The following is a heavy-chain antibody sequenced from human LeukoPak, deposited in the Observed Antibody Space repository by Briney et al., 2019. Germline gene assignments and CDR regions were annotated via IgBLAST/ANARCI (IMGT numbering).Heavy chain of an antibody. CDR3: AREASDCSSTGCYSGDY. V-gene: IGHV1-69*01. CDR1: GGTFSSYA. D-gene: IGHD2-2*01. J-gene: IGHJ4*02. CDR2: IIPIFGTA. Sequence: SVKVSCKASGGTFSSYAISWVRQAPGQGLEWMGGIIPIFGTANYAQKFQGRVTITADESTSTAYMELSSLRSEDTAVYYCAREASDCSSTGCYSGDYWGQGTLVTVSS.